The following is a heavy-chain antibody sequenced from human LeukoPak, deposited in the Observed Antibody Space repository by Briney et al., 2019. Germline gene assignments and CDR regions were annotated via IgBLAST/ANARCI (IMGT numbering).Heavy chain of an antibody. CDR2: IKQDGSEK. D-gene: IGHD2-8*01. J-gene: IGHJ6*02. Sequence: SGGSLRLSCAASGFTFSSYWMSWVRQAPGKGLEWVANIKQDGSEKYYVDSVKGRFTISRDNAKNSLYLQMNSLRAEDTAVYYCAREMGYYYYGMDVWGQGTTVTVSS. CDR1: GFTFSSYW. CDR3: AREMGYYYYGMDV. V-gene: IGHV3-7*01.